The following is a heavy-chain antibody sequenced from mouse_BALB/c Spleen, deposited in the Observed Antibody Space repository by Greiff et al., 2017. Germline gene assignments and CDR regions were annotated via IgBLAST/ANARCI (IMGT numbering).Heavy chain of an antibody. J-gene: IGHJ4*01. Sequence: VQLQQSGAELVRPGTSVKVSCKASGYAFTNYLIEWVKQRPGQGLEWIGVINPGSGGTNYNEKFKGKATLTADKSSSTAYMQLSSLTSDDSAVYFCARGDYYGSSYDAMDYWGQGTSVTVSS. CDR2: INPGSGGT. D-gene: IGHD1-1*01. CDR1: GYAFTNYL. CDR3: ARGDYYGSSYDAMDY. V-gene: IGHV1-54*03.